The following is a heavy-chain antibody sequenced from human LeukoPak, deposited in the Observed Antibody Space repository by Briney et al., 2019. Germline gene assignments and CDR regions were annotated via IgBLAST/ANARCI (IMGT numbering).Heavy chain of an antibody. D-gene: IGHD6-6*01. V-gene: IGHV4-34*01. CDR3: ARPGGIAARPRYFQH. Sequence: SETLSLTCAVYGGSFSGYYWSWIRQPPGKGLEWIGEINHSGSTNYNPSLKSRVTISVDTSKNQFSLKLSSVTASDTAVYYCARPGGIAARPRYFQHWGQGTLVTVSS. CDR1: GGSFSGYY. CDR2: INHSGST. J-gene: IGHJ1*01.